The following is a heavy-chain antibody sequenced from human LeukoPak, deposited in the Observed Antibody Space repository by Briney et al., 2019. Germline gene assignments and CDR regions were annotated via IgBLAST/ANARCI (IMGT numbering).Heavy chain of an antibody. CDR3: AREARAHYYDSSGSYYFDY. CDR1: GGTFSSYA. V-gene: IGHV1-69*06. J-gene: IGHJ4*02. Sequence: ASVKVSCKASGGTFSSYAISWVRQAPGQGLEWMGGIIPIFGTANYAQKFQGRVTITADKSTSTAYMELSSLRSEDTAVYYCAREARAHYYDSSGSYYFDYWGQGTLVTVSS. D-gene: IGHD3-22*01. CDR2: IIPIFGTA.